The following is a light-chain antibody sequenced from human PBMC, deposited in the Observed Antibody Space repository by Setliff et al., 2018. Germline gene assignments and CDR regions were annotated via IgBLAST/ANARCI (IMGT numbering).Light chain of an antibody. Sequence: QSALTQPPSASGSPGQSVTISCTRTSSDVGGINHVSWYQQHPGKAPRLMIFEVSKRPSGVPDRFSGSKSGNTASLTVSGLQAEDEADYYCSSYTSSSTLVFGGGTKVTVL. J-gene: IGLJ2*01. CDR3: SSYTSSSTLV. CDR2: EVS. V-gene: IGLV2-8*01. CDR1: SSDVGGINH.